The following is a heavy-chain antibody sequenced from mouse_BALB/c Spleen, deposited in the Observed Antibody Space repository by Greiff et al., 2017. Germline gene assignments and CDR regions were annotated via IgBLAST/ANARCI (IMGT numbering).Heavy chain of an antibody. D-gene: IGHD4-1*01. J-gene: IGHJ1*01. Sequence: EVKLVESGGGLVKPGGSLKLSCAASGFTFSSYAMSWVRQSPEKRLEWVAEISSGGSYTYYPDTVTGRFTISRDNAKNTLYLEMSSLRSEDTAMYYCARDNEVWDWYFDVWGAGTTVTVSS. CDR1: GFTFSSYA. V-gene: IGHV5-9-4*01. CDR3: ARDNEVWDWYFDV. CDR2: ISSGGSYT.